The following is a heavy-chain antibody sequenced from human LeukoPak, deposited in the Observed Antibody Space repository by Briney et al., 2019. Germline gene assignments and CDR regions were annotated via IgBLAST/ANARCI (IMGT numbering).Heavy chain of an antibody. CDR1: GFTFSSYA. CDR2: IYYSGST. D-gene: IGHD1-26*01. CDR3: ARDTVGATSWFDP. V-gene: IGHV4-59*01. Sequence: GSLRLSCAASGFTFSSYAMSWIRQPPGKGLEWIGYIYYSGSTNYNPSLKSRVTISVDTSKNQFSLKLSSVTAADTAVYYCARDTVGATSWFDPWGQGTLVTVSS. J-gene: IGHJ5*02.